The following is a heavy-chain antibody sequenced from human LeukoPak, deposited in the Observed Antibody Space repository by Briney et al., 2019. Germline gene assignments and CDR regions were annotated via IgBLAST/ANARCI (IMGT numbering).Heavy chain of an antibody. D-gene: IGHD3-10*01. V-gene: IGHV6-1*01. CDR2: TYYRSKWYN. CDR3: ARELLWFGELLGVWFDP. Sequence: SQTLSLTCAISGDSVSSNSAAWNWIRQSPSRGLEWLGRTYYRSKWYNDYAVSVKSRITISPDTSKNQFSLQLNSVTPEDTAVYYCARELLWFGELLGVWFDPWGQGTLVTVSS. CDR1: GDSVSSNSAA. J-gene: IGHJ5*02.